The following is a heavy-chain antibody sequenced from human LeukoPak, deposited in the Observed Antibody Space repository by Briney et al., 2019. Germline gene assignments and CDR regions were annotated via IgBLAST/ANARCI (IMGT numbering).Heavy chain of an antibody. Sequence: SETLSLTCAVYGGSFSGYYWSWIRQPPGKGLEWIGGINHSGSTNYNPSLKSRVTISVDTSKNQFSLKLSSVTAADTAVYYCARDQGILTGSWGSHYFDYWGQGTLVTVSS. CDR1: GGSFSGYY. J-gene: IGHJ4*02. CDR3: ARDQGILTGSWGSHYFDY. D-gene: IGHD3-9*01. CDR2: INHSGST. V-gene: IGHV4-34*01.